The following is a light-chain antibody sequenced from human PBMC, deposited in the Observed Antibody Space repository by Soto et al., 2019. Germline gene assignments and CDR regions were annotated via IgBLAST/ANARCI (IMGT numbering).Light chain of an antibody. J-gene: IGLJ3*02. CDR3: AAWDNSLNGRV. Sequence: QSALTQPASVSGSPGQSISISCTGTSSDVGAYDRVSWYQQFPGTAPKLLIYSNIQRPSGVPARFSGSKSGTTAYLAISGLRSEDEADYYCAAWDNSLNGRVFGGGTKLTVL. CDR2: SNI. V-gene: IGLV1-47*02. CDR1: SSDVGAYD.